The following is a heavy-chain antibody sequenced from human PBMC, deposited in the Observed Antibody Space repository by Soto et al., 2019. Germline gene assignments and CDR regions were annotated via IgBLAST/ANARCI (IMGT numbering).Heavy chain of an antibody. CDR1: GFTFSSYG. V-gene: IGHV3-30*18. J-gene: IGHJ6*02. CDR3: AKDIITMVRGGYYGMDV. D-gene: IGHD3-10*01. CDR2: ISYDGSNK. Sequence: GGSLRLSCAASGFTFSSYGMHWVRQAPGKGLEWVAVISYDGSNKYYADSVKGRFTISRDNSKNTLYLQMNSLRAEDTAVYYCAKDIITMVRGGYYGMDVWGQGTTVTVSS.